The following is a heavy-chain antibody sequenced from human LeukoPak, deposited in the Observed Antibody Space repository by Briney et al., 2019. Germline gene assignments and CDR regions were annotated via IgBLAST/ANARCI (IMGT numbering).Heavy chain of an antibody. J-gene: IGHJ4*02. Sequence: SETLSLTCTVSGDSFTRSDYHWAWVRQPPGKRLEWIGNIFYSGSTYYNPSLKSRVTMSLDTSKNQFSLKLSSVTAADTAVYYCAGDYGTGPTPPRFDYWGQGTLITVSS. CDR2: IFYSGST. V-gene: IGHV4-39*07. CDR3: AGDYGTGPTPPRFDY. D-gene: IGHD3-16*01. CDR1: GDSFTRSDYH.